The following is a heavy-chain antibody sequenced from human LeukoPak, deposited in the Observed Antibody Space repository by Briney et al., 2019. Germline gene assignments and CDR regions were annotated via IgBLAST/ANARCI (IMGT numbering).Heavy chain of an antibody. D-gene: IGHD3-10*01. Sequence: GGSLRLSCAASGFTFSSYAMSWVRQAPGRGLEWVSSISGSGDSTYYADAVKGRFTISRDNSKNTLYLQMNSLRAEDTAVYYCAKDRVVGYYGSGSYYNEDYFDYWGQGTLVTVSS. CDR2: ISGSGDST. CDR3: AKDRVVGYYGSGSYYNEDYFDY. V-gene: IGHV3-23*01. CDR1: GFTFSSYA. J-gene: IGHJ4*02.